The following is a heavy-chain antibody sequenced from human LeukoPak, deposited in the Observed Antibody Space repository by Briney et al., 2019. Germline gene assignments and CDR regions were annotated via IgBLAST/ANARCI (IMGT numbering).Heavy chain of an antibody. J-gene: IGHJ5*02. CDR1: GFTVSDNY. CDR3: ARDAPQVPAAGVLAS. Sequence: PGGSLRLSCAASGFTVSDNYMSWVRQAPGKGLEWVSVMYSRGDTYYANSVKARFTFSRDISKNTLYLQMNGLRTEDTAMYYCARDAPQVPAAGVLASWGQGTLVAVSS. CDR2: MYSRGDT. D-gene: IGHD6-13*01. V-gene: IGHV3-53*01.